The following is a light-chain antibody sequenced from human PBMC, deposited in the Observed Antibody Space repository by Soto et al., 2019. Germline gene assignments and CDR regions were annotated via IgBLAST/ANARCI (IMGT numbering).Light chain of an antibody. CDR2: AAS. CDR3: LQDYNYPWT. Sequence: IQMTQSPSSLSASVLYRVTITCLASQGIRNDLGWYQQKPGKAPKLLIYAASSLQSGVPSRFSGSGSGTDFTLTISSLQPEDFATYYCLQDYNYPWTFGQGTKVDIK. CDR1: QGIRND. V-gene: IGKV1-6*01. J-gene: IGKJ1*01.